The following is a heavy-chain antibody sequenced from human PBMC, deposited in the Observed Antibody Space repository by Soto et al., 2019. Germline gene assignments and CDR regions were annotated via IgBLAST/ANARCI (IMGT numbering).Heavy chain of an antibody. CDR1: GASVSRGGYF. V-gene: IGHV4-31*03. CDR2: IYYSGTT. J-gene: IGHJ4*02. CDR3: AREQRYYDSSGYYPYYFDY. D-gene: IGHD3-22*01. Sequence: PSETLSLTCSVSGASVSRGGYFWPWIRQHPGKGLEWIGCIYYSGTTSYSPSLRSRVTISVDTSKNQFSLNLNSMTGADTAVYYCAREQRYYDSSGYYPYYFDYWGQGTLVTVSS.